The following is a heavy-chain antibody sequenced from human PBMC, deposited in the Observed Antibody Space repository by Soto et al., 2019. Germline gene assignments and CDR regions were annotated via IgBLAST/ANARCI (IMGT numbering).Heavy chain of an antibody. CDR1: GFTFSSYG. D-gene: IGHD1-7*01. Sequence: QVQVVESGGGVVQPGRSLRLSCAASGFTFSSYGRHWVRQAPGKGLEWVAVISYDGSNKYYADSVKGRFTISRDNSKNTLFLQMNSLSADDTAVYYCAREGTTVQLDYWGQGTLVTVSS. CDR2: ISYDGSNK. CDR3: AREGTTVQLDY. V-gene: IGHV3-30*03. J-gene: IGHJ4*02.